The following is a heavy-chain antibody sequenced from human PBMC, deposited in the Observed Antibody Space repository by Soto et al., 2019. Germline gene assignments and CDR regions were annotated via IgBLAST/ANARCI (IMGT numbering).Heavy chain of an antibody. CDR3: AKDGGYYDYVWGSYRDTFIDY. V-gene: IGHV3-43D*04. Sequence: PRGSLRLSCAASGFTFDDYAMHWVRQAPGKGLEWVSLISWDCGSTYYADSVKGRFTISRDNSKNSLYLQMNSLRAEDTALYYCAKDGGYYDYVWGSYRDTFIDYWGQGTLVTVSS. CDR1: GFTFDDYA. J-gene: IGHJ4*02. D-gene: IGHD3-16*02. CDR2: ISWDCGST.